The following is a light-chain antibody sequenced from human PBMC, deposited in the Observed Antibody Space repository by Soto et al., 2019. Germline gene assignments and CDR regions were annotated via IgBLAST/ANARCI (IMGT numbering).Light chain of an antibody. J-gene: IGKJ2*01. CDR1: ESLFGF. V-gene: IGKV3-15*01. Sequence: DIVLTQSPATLAVSPGDRVTLSGTATESLFGFLAWYQQKPGQAPRVLMYGVSTRATGIPARFSGGGSATDFTLPISSLKSEDSAFSFCQSYNGWTFACGLGTRIEI. CDR3: QSYNGWTFA. CDR2: GVS.